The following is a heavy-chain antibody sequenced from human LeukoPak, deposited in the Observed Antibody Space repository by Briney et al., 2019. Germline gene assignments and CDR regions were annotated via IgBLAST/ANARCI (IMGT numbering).Heavy chain of an antibody. J-gene: IGHJ4*02. D-gene: IGHD1-1*01. Sequence: SVKVSCKASGGTFSSYAISWVRQAPGQGLEWMGRIIPIFGIANYAQKFQGRVTITADKSTSTAYMELSSLRSENTAVYYCARDWNEEKGKLGHYFDYWGQGTLVTVSS. CDR1: GGTFSSYA. V-gene: IGHV1-69*04. CDR3: ARDWNEEKGKLGHYFDY. CDR2: IIPIFGIA.